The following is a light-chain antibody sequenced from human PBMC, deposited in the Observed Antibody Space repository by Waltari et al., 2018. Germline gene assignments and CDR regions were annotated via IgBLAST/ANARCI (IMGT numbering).Light chain of an antibody. CDR3: LQYSNWPLYS. V-gene: IGKV3-15*01. CDR2: GAT. Sequence: EIVMTQSPATLSVSPGERAILPCRASQSISNKLAWYQQKLGQAPRLLIFGATNRASGVPARFSGSGSGTEFTLTISSLQSEDFVFYYCLQYSNWPLYSFGQGTKLEIK. CDR1: QSISNK. J-gene: IGKJ2*01.